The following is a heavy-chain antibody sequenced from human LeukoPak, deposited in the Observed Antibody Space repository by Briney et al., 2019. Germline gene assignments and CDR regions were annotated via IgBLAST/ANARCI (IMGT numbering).Heavy chain of an antibody. CDR3: ARRFGIYYGGGSDLSFDR. CDR2: INHSGSA. D-gene: IGHD3-10*01. Sequence: GSLRLSCAASGFTFSDYYMSWVRQAPGKGLEWVGEINHSGSANYNAYLKRRVAISVETTKNKFSLKLRSMTGADTTVFCCARRFGIYYGGGSDLSFDRWGQGTLVTVSS. CDR1: GFTFSDYY. J-gene: IGHJ5*02. V-gene: IGHV4-34*01.